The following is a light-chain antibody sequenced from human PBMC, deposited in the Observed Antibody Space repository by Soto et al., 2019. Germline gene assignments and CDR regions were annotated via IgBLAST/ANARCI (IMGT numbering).Light chain of an antibody. J-gene: IGLJ1*01. CDR2: DVN. Sequence: QSVLTQPPSVSGSPGQSVAISCTGTSSDIGAYNRVSWYQQPPGTAPKLMIYDVNNRPSGVPDRFSGSKSGNTASLTISGLQADDEADYYCSSFTSSNPYVFGTGTQLTVL. CDR3: SSFTSSNPYV. CDR1: SSDIGAYNR. V-gene: IGLV2-18*02.